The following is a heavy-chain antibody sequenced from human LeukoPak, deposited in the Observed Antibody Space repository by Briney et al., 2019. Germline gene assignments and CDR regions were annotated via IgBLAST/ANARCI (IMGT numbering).Heavy chain of an antibody. CDR1: GFTLSHYA. Sequence: PGGSLRLSCSMSGFTLSHYAMSWVRQAPGKGLEWVSTIGGSSSTIYYADSVKGRFTISRDNAKNSLYLQMNSLRDEDTAVYYCARDAYDTSAYYYFDYWGQGTLVTVSS. CDR3: ARDAYDTSAYYYFDY. J-gene: IGHJ4*02. D-gene: IGHD3-22*01. V-gene: IGHV3-48*02. CDR2: IGGSSSTI.